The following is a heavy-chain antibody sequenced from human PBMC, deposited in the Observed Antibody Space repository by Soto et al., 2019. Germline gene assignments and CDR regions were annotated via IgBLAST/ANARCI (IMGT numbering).Heavy chain of an antibody. J-gene: IGHJ6*02. Sequence: QVQLVQSGAEVKKPGSSVKVSCKASGGTFSSYAISWVRQAPGQGLEWMGGIIPIFGTANYAQKFQGRVTITADESPSTAYMELSSLRSEDTAVYYCARDFYSSSSEGYYYYYGMDVWGQGTTVTVSS. CDR1: GGTFSSYA. CDR3: ARDFYSSSSEGYYYYYGMDV. D-gene: IGHD6-6*01. CDR2: IIPIFGTA. V-gene: IGHV1-69*12.